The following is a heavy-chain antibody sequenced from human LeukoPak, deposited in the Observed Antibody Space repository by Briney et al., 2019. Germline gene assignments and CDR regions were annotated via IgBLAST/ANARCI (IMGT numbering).Heavy chain of an antibody. V-gene: IGHV1-69*13. CDR1: GGTFSSYA. CDR2: IIPIFGTA. D-gene: IGHD6-19*01. J-gene: IGHJ6*02. Sequence: SVKVSCTASGGTFSSYAISWVRQAPGQGLERMGGIIPIFGTANYAQKFQGRVTITADESTSTAYMELSSLRSEDTAVYYCASTVAGVYYYYYGMDVWGQGTTVTVSS. CDR3: ASTVAGVYYYYYGMDV.